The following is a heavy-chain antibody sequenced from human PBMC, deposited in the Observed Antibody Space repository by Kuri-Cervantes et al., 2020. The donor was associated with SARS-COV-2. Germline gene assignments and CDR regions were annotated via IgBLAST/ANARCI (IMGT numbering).Heavy chain of an antibody. D-gene: IGHD3-3*01. Sequence: GGSLRLSCAASGFTFSSYGMHWVRQAPGKGLEWVAFIRYDGSNKYYADSVKGRFTISRDNSKNTLYLQMNSLRAEDTAVYYCASFFQEEYAFDIWGQGTMVTVSS. J-gene: IGHJ3*02. CDR2: IRYDGSNK. CDR1: GFTFSSYG. V-gene: IGHV3-30*02. CDR3: ASFFQEEYAFDI.